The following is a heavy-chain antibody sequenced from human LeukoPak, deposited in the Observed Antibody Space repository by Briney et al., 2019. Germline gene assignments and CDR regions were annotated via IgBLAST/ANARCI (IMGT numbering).Heavy chain of an antibody. Sequence: SETLSLTCTVSGGSISSSSYYWGWIRQPPGKGLEWIGSIYYSGSTYYNPSLKSRVTISVDTSKNQFSLKLSSVTAADTAVYYCARELGYCSSTSYPRGYNWFDPWGQGTLVTVSS. D-gene: IGHD2-2*01. CDR2: IYYSGST. J-gene: IGHJ5*02. V-gene: IGHV4-39*07. CDR3: ARELGYCSSTSYPRGYNWFDP. CDR1: GGSISSSSYY.